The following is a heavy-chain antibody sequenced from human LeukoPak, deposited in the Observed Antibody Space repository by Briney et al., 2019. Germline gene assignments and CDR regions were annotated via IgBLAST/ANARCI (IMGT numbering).Heavy chain of an antibody. CDR2: ISAGGST. Sequence: GGSLRLSCAASGFTLSSYAMSWVRQAPGKGLEWVSAISAGGSTHYADSVKGRFTISRDNSKNTLYLQMNSLRAEDTAVYYCAKDYYCSSTSCYGWFDPWGQGTLVTVSS. CDR1: GFTLSSYA. D-gene: IGHD2-2*01. J-gene: IGHJ5*02. CDR3: AKDYYCSSTSCYGWFDP. V-gene: IGHV3-23*01.